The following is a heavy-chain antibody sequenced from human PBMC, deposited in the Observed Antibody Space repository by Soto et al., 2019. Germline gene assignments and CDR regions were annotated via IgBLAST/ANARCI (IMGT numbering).Heavy chain of an antibody. D-gene: IGHD2-21*01. J-gene: IGHJ4*02. Sequence: SETLSLTCSVFGDSISRHYWSWIRQPAGKGLEYIGRIYNSGLINYNPSLGSRVSMSVDPSKNQISLKLTSATAADTAIYYCARGPFCGEECYFAYWGQGTLVTVSS. CDR3: ARGPFCGEECYFAY. CDR1: GDSISRHY. CDR2: IYNSGLI. V-gene: IGHV4-4*07.